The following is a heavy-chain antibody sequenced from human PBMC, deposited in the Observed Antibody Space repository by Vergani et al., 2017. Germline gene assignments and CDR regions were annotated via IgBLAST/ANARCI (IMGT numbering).Heavy chain of an antibody. CDR1: GDAISRDTYS. CDR2: VYYSGTT. J-gene: IGHJ6*03. D-gene: IGHD6-13*01. Sequence: QVQLQESDSRLVNPSQTLSLTCTLSGDAISRDTYSWNWVRQPPGKPLEWIGYVYYSGTTYYNPSLGGRVTMSIDKSKNHFSLTLTSVTAADSAFYFCARGQTGYSRCWSTYFFYMDVWGQGTTVTVSS. CDR3: ARGQTGYSRCWSTYFFYMDV. V-gene: IGHV4-30-2*01.